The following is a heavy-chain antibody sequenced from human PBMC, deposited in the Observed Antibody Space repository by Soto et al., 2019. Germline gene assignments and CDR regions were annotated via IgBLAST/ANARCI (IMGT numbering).Heavy chain of an antibody. CDR3: ARVDYRGRAFDI. D-gene: IGHD4-17*01. V-gene: IGHV3-13*01. J-gene: IGHJ3*02. CDR2: IGTAGDT. CDR1: GFTFSSYD. Sequence: GGSLRLSCAASGFTFSSYDMHWVRQAPGKGLEWVSAIGTAGDTYYPGSVKGRFTISGENAKNSLYLQMNSLRAEDTALYYWARVDYRGRAFDIWGQGTMVTVSS.